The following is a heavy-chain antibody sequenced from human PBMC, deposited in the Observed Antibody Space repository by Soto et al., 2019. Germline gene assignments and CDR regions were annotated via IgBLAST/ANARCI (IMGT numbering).Heavy chain of an antibody. CDR3: ARDERMGSGWPKGIDY. D-gene: IGHD6-19*01. CDR2: IWYDGSNK. J-gene: IGHJ4*02. CDR1: GFTFSSYG. Sequence: HPGGSLRLSCAASGFTFSSYGMHWVRQAPGKGLEWVAVIWYDGSNKYYADSVKGRFTISRDNSKNTLYLQMNSLRAEDTAVYYCARDERMGSGWPKGIDYWGQGTLVTVSS. V-gene: IGHV3-33*01.